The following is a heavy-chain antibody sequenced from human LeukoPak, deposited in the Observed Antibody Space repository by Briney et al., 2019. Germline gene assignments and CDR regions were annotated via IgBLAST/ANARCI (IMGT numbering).Heavy chain of an antibody. V-gene: IGHV3-48*01. CDR2: IAYIGTI. Sequence: GGSLRLSCAASGFTFNRYSMNWLRQAPGEGLEWVSYIAYIGTIHYADSVKGRFTISRDDAKNSLYLHMDSLRAEDTAVYYCTRDPRALDYWGQGTLVTVSS. CDR1: GFTFNRYS. J-gene: IGHJ4*02. CDR3: TRDPRALDY.